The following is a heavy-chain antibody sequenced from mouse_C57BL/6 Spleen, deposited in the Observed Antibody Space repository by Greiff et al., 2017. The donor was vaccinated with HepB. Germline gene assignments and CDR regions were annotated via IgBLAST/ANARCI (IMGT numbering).Heavy chain of an antibody. CDR3: VRGSTMVTTDYAMDY. J-gene: IGHJ4*01. D-gene: IGHD2-2*01. V-gene: IGHV10-1*01. CDR1: GFSFNTYA. Sequence: EVKLVESGGGLVQPKGSLKLSCAASGFSFNTYAMNWVRQAPGKGLEWVARIRSKSNNYATYYADSVKDRFTISRDDSESMLYLQMNNLKTEDTAMYYCVRGSTMVTTDYAMDYWGQGTSVTVSS. CDR2: IRSKSNNYAT.